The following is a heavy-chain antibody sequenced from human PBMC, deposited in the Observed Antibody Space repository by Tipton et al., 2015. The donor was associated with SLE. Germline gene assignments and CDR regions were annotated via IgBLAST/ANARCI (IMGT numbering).Heavy chain of an antibody. J-gene: IGHJ4*02. CDR3: AREGSSWADY. V-gene: IGHV4-34*01. Sequence: LRLSCAASGFTFSSYGMSWIRQPLGKGLEWIGEINHSGSTNYNPSLKSRVTISVDTSKNQFSLKLSSVTAADTAVYYCAREGSSWADYWGQGTLVTVSS. D-gene: IGHD6-13*01. CDR1: GFTFSSYG. CDR2: INHSGST.